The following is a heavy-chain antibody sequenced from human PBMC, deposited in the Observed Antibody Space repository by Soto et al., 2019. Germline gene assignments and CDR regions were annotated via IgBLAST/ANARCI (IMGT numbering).Heavy chain of an antibody. Sequence: GGSLRLSCAASGFTFSSYSMDWVRQAPGKGLGWVSSISDSGGYIYYADSVKGRFTISRANAKNSLFLQMDSLRVEDTAVYYCARGSLPLGWGQGTLVTVSS. V-gene: IGHV3-21*01. CDR3: ARGSLPLG. D-gene: IGHD6-6*01. CDR2: ISDSGGYI. CDR1: GFTFSSYS. J-gene: IGHJ4*02.